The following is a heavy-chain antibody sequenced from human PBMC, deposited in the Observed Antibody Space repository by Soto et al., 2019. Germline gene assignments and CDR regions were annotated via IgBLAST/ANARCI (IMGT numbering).Heavy chain of an antibody. D-gene: IGHD6-13*01. CDR2: ISGSGGST. Sequence: PVGSRRLACAASGFTFRSYAMSWVRQAPGKGVEWVSAISGSGGSTYYADSVKGRFTISRDNSKNTLYLQMNSLRAEDTAVYYCAKDRAGRGDYGGQGALVTVSS. CDR1: GFTFRSYA. CDR3: AKDRAGRGDY. V-gene: IGHV3-23*01. J-gene: IGHJ4*02.